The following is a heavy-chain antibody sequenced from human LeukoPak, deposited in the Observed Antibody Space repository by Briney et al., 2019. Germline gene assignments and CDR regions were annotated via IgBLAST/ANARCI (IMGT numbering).Heavy chain of an antibody. CDR1: GYTFTSYD. CDR2: MNPNSGNA. D-gene: IGHD3-22*01. J-gene: IGHJ4*02. CDR3: ARGQHHYDGSGSSYSFDD. V-gene: IGHV1-8*01. Sequence: ASVKVSCKASGYTFTSYDINWERQATGQGLEWMGWMNPNSGNAGYAQKFQGRLTMTMKTSISTAYMELSSLRSEDTAVYYCARGQHHYDGSGSSYSFDDWGQGTLVTVSS.